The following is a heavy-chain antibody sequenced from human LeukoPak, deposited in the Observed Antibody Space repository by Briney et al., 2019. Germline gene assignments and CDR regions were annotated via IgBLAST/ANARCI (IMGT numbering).Heavy chain of an antibody. J-gene: IGHJ4*02. CDR2: IYYSGST. D-gene: IGHD2-15*01. CDR1: GGSISSSSYY. CDR3: ARWDCSGGSCYSGPGFDY. Sequence: PSETLSLTCTVSGGSISSSSYYWGWIRQPPGKGPEWIGSIYYSGSTYYNPSLKSRVTISVDTSKNQFSLKLSSVTAADTAVYYCARWDCSGGSCYSGPGFDYWGQGTLVTVSS. V-gene: IGHV4-39*01.